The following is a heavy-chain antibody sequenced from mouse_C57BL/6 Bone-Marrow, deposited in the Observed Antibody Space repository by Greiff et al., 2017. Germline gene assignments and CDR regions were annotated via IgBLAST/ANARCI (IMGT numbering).Heavy chain of an antibody. CDR2: IYPSDSET. V-gene: IGHV1-61*01. CDR3: ARRGGNYGGAMDY. D-gene: IGHD2-1*01. Sequence: QVQLQQPGAELVRPGSSVKLSCKASGYTFTSYWMDWVKQRPGQGLEWIGNIYPSDSETHYNQKFKDKATLTVDKSSSTAYMQLSSLTSEDSAVYYGARRGGNYGGAMDYWGQGTLVTVSS. CDR1: GYTFTSYW. J-gene: IGHJ4*01.